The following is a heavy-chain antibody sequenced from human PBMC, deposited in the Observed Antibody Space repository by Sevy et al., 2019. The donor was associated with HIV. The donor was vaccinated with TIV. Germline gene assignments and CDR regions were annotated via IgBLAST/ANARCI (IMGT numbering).Heavy chain of an antibody. J-gene: IGHJ4*02. CDR1: GVSISSNS. CDR2: VYMSGNT. D-gene: IGHD1-1*01. CDR3: AGGWNSRSPPYFDD. V-gene: IGHV4-4*07. Sequence: SETLSLTCRVSGVSISSNSWSWVRQPAGKGLEWIGRVYMSGNTNYNPSLKTRVFMSVDTSKNQFSLKLGSVTAADTGVYYCAGGWNSRSPPYFDDCGQGTLVTVSS.